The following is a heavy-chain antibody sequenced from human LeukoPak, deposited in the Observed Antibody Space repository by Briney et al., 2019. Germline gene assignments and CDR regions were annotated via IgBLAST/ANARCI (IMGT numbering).Heavy chain of an antibody. V-gene: IGHV3-43*02. Sequence: GGSLRLSCAASGFTFDDYAMHWVRQAPGKGLEWVSLIRGDGGSTYYADSVKGRFTISRDNSKNSLYLQMNSLRTEDTALYYCAKAFNYYDSSGSIDYWGQGTLVTVSS. CDR3: AKAFNYYDSSGSIDY. J-gene: IGHJ4*02. CDR2: IRGDGGST. CDR1: GFTFDDYA. D-gene: IGHD3-22*01.